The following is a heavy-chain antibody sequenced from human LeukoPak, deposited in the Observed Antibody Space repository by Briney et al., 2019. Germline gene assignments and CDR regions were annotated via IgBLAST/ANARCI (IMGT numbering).Heavy chain of an antibody. Sequence: GGSLRLSCAASGFTLGTYWMNWVRQAPGKGLEWVAHIKQDGREKKYVDSVKGRFTISRDNAKNSLFVQMNSLRAEDTAVYFCAKSNYGDFGWFDPWGQGTLVIVSS. CDR1: GFTLGTYW. D-gene: IGHD4-17*01. V-gene: IGHV3-7*01. CDR3: AKSNYGDFGWFDP. CDR2: IKQDGREK. J-gene: IGHJ5*02.